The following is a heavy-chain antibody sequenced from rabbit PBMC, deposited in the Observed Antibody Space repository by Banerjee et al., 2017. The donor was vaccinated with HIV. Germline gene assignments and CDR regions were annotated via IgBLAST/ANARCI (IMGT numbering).Heavy chain of an antibody. D-gene: IGHD1-1*01. V-gene: IGHV1S7*01. J-gene: IGHJ4*01. CDR3: VRGASSSGYYSL. Sequence: VRQAPGKGLEWIGYIDPIFGATYYATWVNGRFTISSHNAQNTLYLQLNSLTAADTATYFCVRGASSSGYYSLWGQGTLVPS. CDR2: IDPIFGAT.